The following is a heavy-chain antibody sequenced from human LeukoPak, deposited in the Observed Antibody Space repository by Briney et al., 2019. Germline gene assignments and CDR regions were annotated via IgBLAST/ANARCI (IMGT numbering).Heavy chain of an antibody. CDR1: GFTFSIYA. J-gene: IGHJ4*02. CDR3: AKLEGPYHFDY. V-gene: IGHV3-23*01. Sequence: GGSLRLSCAASGFTFSIYAMSWVRRAPGKGLEWVSTVGGGGSSTYYADSVRGRFTISRDNSKNTLSLQMNSLRVEDTAVYYCAKLEGPYHFDYWGQGTLVTVSS. CDR2: VGGGGSST.